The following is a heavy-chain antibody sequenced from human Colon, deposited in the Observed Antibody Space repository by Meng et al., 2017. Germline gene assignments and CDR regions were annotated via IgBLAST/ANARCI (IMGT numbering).Heavy chain of an antibody. V-gene: IGHV4-39*07. CDR3: ARDLRYFGSGTYDRDISF. J-gene: IGHJ4*02. CDR2: TYYGGST. CDR1: GASVTTPRYY. D-gene: IGHD3-10*01. Sequence: SETLSLTCSVSGASVTTPRYYWVWIRQPPGKGLQWIGSTYYGGSTYYNPSLKSRVSMSIDTSKNQFSLNLNSVTAADTAVYYCARDLRYFGSGTYDRDISFWGQGTLVTVSS.